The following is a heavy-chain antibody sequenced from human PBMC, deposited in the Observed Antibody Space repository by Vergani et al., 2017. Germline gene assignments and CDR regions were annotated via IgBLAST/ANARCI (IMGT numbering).Heavy chain of an antibody. CDR2: INHSGNT. Sequence: QVQLQESGPGLVKPSETLSLTCVVSGYSISSGYYWGWIRQPPGKGLEWIGTINHSGNTYYNTSFKSRVTISVDTSKNQFSLKLSSVTAADTAVYYCATTLKSLAATDFDHWGQGTLVTVSS. D-gene: IGHD2-15*01. J-gene: IGHJ4*02. CDR1: GYSISSGYY. V-gene: IGHV4-38-2*01. CDR3: ATTLKSLAATDFDH.